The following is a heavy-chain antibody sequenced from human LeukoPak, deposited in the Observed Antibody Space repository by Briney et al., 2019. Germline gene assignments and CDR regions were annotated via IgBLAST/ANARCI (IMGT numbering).Heavy chain of an antibody. V-gene: IGHV3-23*01. Sequence: PGGSLRLSCEAAGFTFSTYAMSWVRQAPGKGLEWVSSLSSGGSYYADSVRGRFTISRDDSKNTLYLQMNSLRAEDTALYYCARDGKLLLYYWGQGTLVTVSS. CDR3: ARDGKLLLYY. CDR2: LSSGGS. J-gene: IGHJ4*02. CDR1: GFTFSTYA. D-gene: IGHD3-22*01.